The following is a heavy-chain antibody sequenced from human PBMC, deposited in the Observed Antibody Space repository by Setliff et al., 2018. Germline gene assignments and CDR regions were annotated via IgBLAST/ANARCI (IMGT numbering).Heavy chain of an antibody. J-gene: IGHJ4*02. D-gene: IGHD2-2*01. CDR2: IIPILGTT. Sequence: SVKVSCKASGGTFSNYDISWVRQAPGQGLEWMGGIIPILGTTNYAQRFQGRVTITTDESTSTAYMELRSLTSDDTAVYYCARGPPDFVVVPAAAKFDYWGQGTPVTVSS. CDR1: GGTFSNYD. CDR3: ARGPPDFVVVPAAAKFDY. V-gene: IGHV1-69*05.